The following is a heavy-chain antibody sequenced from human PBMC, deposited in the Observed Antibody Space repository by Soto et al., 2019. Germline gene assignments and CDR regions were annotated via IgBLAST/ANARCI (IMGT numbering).Heavy chain of an antibody. J-gene: IGHJ5*02. CDR3: ARGIKYGAYSRWFDP. Sequence: QVQLVQSGAEVKKPGASVKVSCKASGYTFTSYDINWVRQATGQGLEYLGWMNPNSGNTAYVQKFQGRVTMTWANSITTADMELSSLRSEDTAVYFCARGIKYGAYSRWFDPWGQGTLVTVSS. CDR1: GYTFTSYD. CDR2: MNPNSGNT. D-gene: IGHD4-17*01. V-gene: IGHV1-8*01.